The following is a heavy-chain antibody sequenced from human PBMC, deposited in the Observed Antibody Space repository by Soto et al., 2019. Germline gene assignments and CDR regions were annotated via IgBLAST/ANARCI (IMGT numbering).Heavy chain of an antibody. Sequence: GGSLRLSCVASGFTFSSYAMNWVRQAPGKGLEWVSGLSGSGGATYYADSVKGRFTISRDNSESTMYLQMNSLRAEDTAVYYCAKDPHSYDAYYWGQGTLVTVSS. CDR2: LSGSGGAT. CDR3: AKDPHSYDAYY. V-gene: IGHV3-23*01. J-gene: IGHJ4*02. CDR1: GFTFSSYA. D-gene: IGHD3-3*01.